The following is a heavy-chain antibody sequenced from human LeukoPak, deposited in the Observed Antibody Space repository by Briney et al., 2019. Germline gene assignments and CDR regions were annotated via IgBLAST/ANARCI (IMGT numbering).Heavy chain of an antibody. CDR3: ARDRVTMVRGAD. J-gene: IGHJ4*02. D-gene: IGHD3-10*01. CDR1: GGSISSSSYY. V-gene: IGHV4-39*07. CDR2: IYYSGST. Sequence: SETLSPTCTVSGGSISSSSYYWGWIRQPPGKGLEWIGSIYYSGSTYYNPSLKSRVTISVDTSKNQFSLKLSSVTAADTAVYYCARDRVTMVRGADWGQGTLVTVSS.